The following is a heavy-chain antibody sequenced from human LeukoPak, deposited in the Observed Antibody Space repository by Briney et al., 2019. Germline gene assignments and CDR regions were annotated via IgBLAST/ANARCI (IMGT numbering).Heavy chain of an antibody. D-gene: IGHD3-22*01. CDR3: ASGYFDKFDP. Sequence: GGSLRLSCAASGFTLSTYAMSWVRQAPGKGLEWVSVIYSGGSTYYADSVKGRFTISRDNSKNTLYLQMNSLRAEDTAMYYCASGYFDKFDPWGQGTLVTVSS. CDR1: GFTLSTYA. V-gene: IGHV3-66*01. CDR2: IYSGGST. J-gene: IGHJ5*02.